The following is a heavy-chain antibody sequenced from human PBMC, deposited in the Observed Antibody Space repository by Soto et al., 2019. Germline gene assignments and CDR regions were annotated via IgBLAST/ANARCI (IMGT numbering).Heavy chain of an antibody. J-gene: IGHJ4*02. V-gene: IGHV4-31*03. D-gene: IGHD3-22*01. Sequence: QVQLQESGPGLVKPSQTLSLTCTVSGGSISSGGYYWSWIRQHPGKGLEWIGYIYYSGSTYYNQSLKSRVTISVDTSKNQFSLKLSSVTAADTAVYYCARVNEGDDSSGYLTLTLDYWGQGTLVTVSS. CDR2: IYYSGST. CDR3: ARVNEGDDSSGYLTLTLDY. CDR1: GGSISSGGYY.